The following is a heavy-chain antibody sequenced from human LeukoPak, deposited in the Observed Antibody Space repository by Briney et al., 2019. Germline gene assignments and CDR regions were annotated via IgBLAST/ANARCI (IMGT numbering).Heavy chain of an antibody. D-gene: IGHD2-2*01. CDR3: ASRGVVVTAWDAFDI. CDR2: ISSSSSTI. J-gene: IGHJ3*02. V-gene: IGHV3-48*01. Sequence: PGGSLRLSCAASGFTFSSYSMNWVRQAPGKGLEWVSYISSSSSTIYYADSVKGRFTISRDNAKNSLYLQMNSLRAEDTAVYYCASRGVVVTAWDAFDIWGQGTMVTVSS. CDR1: GFTFSSYS.